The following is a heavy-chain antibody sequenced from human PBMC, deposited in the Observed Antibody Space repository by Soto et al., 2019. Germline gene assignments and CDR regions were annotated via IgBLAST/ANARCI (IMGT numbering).Heavy chain of an antibody. D-gene: IGHD3-10*01. Sequence: GSLRLSCTASGFTFSIYSINWVRQAPGKGLEWISYISSTSTTIYYADSVKGRFTISRDNAKNSLYLQMNSLRDEDTAVYYCARDPGDGMDVWGQGTTVTVSS. CDR1: GFTFSIYS. V-gene: IGHV3-48*02. CDR3: ARDPGDGMDV. CDR2: ISSTSTTI. J-gene: IGHJ6*02.